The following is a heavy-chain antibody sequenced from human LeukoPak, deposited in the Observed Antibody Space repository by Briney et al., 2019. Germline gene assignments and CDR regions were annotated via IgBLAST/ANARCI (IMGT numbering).Heavy chain of an antibody. Sequence: SETLSLTCAVYGGSFSGYYWSWIRRPPGKGLEWIGEINHSGSTNYNPSLKSRVTISVDTSKNQFSLKLSSVTAADTAVYYCARNDYGDFNWFDPWGQGTLVTVSS. CDR2: INHSGST. CDR1: GGSFSGYY. V-gene: IGHV4-34*01. CDR3: ARNDYGDFNWFDP. J-gene: IGHJ5*02. D-gene: IGHD4-17*01.